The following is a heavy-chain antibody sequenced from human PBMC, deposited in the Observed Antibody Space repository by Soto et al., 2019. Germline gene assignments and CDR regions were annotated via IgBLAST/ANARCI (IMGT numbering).Heavy chain of an antibody. J-gene: IGHJ6*02. Sequence: QVQLVESGGGVVQPGRSLRLSCAASGFTFSSYGMHWVRQAPGKGLEWVAVIWYDGSNKYYADSVKGRFTISRDNSKNTLYLQMNSLRAEDTAVYYCAREGGYCISTSCYRHDLRPRGMDVWGQGTTVTVSS. CDR3: AREGGYCISTSCYRHDLRPRGMDV. V-gene: IGHV3-33*01. CDR1: GFTFSSYG. D-gene: IGHD2-2*01. CDR2: IWYDGSNK.